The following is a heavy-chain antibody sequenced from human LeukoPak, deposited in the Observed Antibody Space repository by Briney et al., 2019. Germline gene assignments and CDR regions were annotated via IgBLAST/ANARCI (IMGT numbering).Heavy chain of an antibody. CDR2: ISAYNGNT. CDR1: GYNFTSYG. D-gene: IGHD3-3*01. CDR3: ALGYYDFWSGYLRAFDI. Sequence: ASVKVSCKASGYNFTSYGISWVRQAPGQGLEWMGWISAYNGNTNYAQKLQGRVTMTTDTSTSTAYMELRSLRSDDTAVYYCALGYYDFWSGYLRAFDIWGQGTMVTVSS. V-gene: IGHV1-18*01. J-gene: IGHJ3*02.